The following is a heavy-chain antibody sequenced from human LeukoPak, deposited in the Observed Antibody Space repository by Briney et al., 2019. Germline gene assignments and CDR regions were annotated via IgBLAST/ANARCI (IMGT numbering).Heavy chain of an antibody. V-gene: IGHV3-23*01. D-gene: IGHD6-13*01. CDR3: AKEGSSSWYYFDY. CDR2: ISGSGGST. CDR1: GGSISSYY. Sequence: ETLSLTCTVSGGSISSYYWSWVRQAPGKGLEWVSAISGSGGSTYYADSVKGRFTISRDNSKNTLYLQMNSLRAEDTAVYYCAKEGSSSWYYFDYWGQGTLVTVSS. J-gene: IGHJ4*02.